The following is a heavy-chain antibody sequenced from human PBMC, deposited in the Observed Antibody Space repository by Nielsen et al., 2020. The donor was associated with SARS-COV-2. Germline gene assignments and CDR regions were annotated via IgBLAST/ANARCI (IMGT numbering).Heavy chain of an antibody. J-gene: IGHJ4*02. D-gene: IGHD3-10*01. CDR1: GFTFSSLW. CDR3: ARHYYYGSGTQFDY. Sequence: GESLKISCAASGFTFSSLWMSWVRQVPGKGLEWVADIKPDGSEKVYVDSVKGRFTISRDNAKNSMSLQMNSLRAEDTAVYYCARHYYYGSGTQFDYWGQGTLVTVSS. CDR2: IKPDGSEK. V-gene: IGHV3-7*01.